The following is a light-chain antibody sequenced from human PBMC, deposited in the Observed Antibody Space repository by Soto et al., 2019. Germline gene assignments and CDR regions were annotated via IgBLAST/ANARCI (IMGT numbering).Light chain of an antibody. Sequence: IVMTQSPATLSVSPGEGATLSCRASQSISSNLVWYQQKPGQAPRLLIYGASSRATGIPDRFSGSGSGTDFTLTISRLEPEDFAVYYCQQYGSSLWTLGQGTKVDIK. CDR3: QQYGSSLWT. V-gene: IGKV3-20*01. J-gene: IGKJ1*01. CDR1: QSISSN. CDR2: GAS.